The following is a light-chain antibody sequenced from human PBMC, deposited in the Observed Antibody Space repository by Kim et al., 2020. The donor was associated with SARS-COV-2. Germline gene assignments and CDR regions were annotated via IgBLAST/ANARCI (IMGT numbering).Light chain of an antibody. CDR3: SSYTSSSTL. CDR2: EVR. CDR1: SSDVGSVNF. V-gene: IGLV2-14*01. J-gene: IGLJ2*01. Sequence: PARSITVSCTGTSSDVGSVNFVSWYQFHPGKAPKLVIYEVRRRPSGVSNRFSGSKSGNTASLTISGLQAEDEADYYCSSYTSSSTLFGGGTQLTVL.